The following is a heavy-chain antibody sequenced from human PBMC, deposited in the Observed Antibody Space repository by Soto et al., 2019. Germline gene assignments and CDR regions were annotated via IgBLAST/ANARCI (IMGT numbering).Heavy chain of an antibody. D-gene: IGHD3-10*01. CDR1: GGSISSISNHY. CDR2: ISYSGYT. V-gene: IGHV4-59*08. Sequence: QVQLQESGPGLVKPSETLSLTCTVSGGSISSISNHYCSWIRQPPGKGLEWIGYISYSGYTSYNPSLKRRVTIXVXTAXNQVSLNLASVTAADTAVYYCATQGFGVLHGLVDVWGQGTTVTVSS. J-gene: IGHJ6*02. CDR3: ATQGFGVLHGLVDV.